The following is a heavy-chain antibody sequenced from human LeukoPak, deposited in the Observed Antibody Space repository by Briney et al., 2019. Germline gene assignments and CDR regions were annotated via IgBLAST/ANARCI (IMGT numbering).Heavy chain of an antibody. V-gene: IGHV4-31*03. D-gene: IGHD4-17*01. CDR1: GGSISSGGYF. CDR3: ARDPTTVTAFYAFDI. Sequence: SETLSLTCTVSGGSISSGGYFWSWIRQHPEKGLEWIGYIHYSGSTYYNPSLKSRLTISLDTSRNQFSLKLTPVTAADTAVYYCARDPTTVTAFYAFDIWSQGTMVTVSS. CDR2: IHYSGST. J-gene: IGHJ3*02.